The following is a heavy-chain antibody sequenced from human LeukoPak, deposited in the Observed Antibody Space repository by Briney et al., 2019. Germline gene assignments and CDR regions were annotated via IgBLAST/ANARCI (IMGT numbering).Heavy chain of an antibody. CDR1: GGTFSSYA. Sequence: ASVKVFCKASGGTFSSYAISWVRQAPGQGLEWMGRIIPILGIANYAQKFQGRVTITADKSTSTAYMELSSLRSEDTAVYYCARGRAVAGKTYYFDYWGQGTLVTVSS. CDR3: ARGRAVAGKTYYFDY. J-gene: IGHJ4*02. V-gene: IGHV1-69*04. D-gene: IGHD6-19*01. CDR2: IIPILGIA.